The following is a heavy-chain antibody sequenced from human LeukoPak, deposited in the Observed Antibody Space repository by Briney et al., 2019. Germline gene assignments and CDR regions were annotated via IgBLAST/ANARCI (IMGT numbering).Heavy chain of an antibody. D-gene: IGHD6-6*01. CDR1: GFTFEGYA. V-gene: IGHV3-49*04. J-gene: IGHJ4*02. CDR2: IRSKVYGATT. CDR3: TRFVPYFDY. Sequence: GRSLRLSCTASGFTFEGYAMSWVRQAPGKGLEWVGFIRSKVYGATTEYAASMKGRFTVSRDDSKSIAYLQMNSLKTEGTAVYYCTRFVPYFDYWGQGALVTVSS.